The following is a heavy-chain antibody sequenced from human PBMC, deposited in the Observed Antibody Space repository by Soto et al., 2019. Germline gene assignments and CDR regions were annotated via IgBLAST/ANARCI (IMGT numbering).Heavy chain of an antibody. J-gene: IGHJ6*02. Sequence: QVQLVQSGAEVKKPGSSVKVSCKASGGTFSSYAISWVRQAPGQGLEWMGGIIPIFGTANYAQKFQGRVTITADESTSTAYMELSSLRSDDTAVYYCARVGVAGRSYYYRMDVWGQGTTVTVSS. CDR1: GGTFSSYA. CDR2: IIPIFGTA. V-gene: IGHV1-69*01. CDR3: ARVGVAGRSYYYRMDV.